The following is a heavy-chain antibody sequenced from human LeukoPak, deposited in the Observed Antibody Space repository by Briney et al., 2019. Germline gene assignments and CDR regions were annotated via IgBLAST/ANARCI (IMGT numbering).Heavy chain of an antibody. J-gene: IGHJ4*02. CDR1: GGSITRTNW. Sequence: SGTLSLTCGVSGGSITRTNWWSWVRQPPGQGLEWIGEVSLTGLTNYNPSLSSRVIMALDTSKNHLSLNLTSVTAADTAVYYSTRENGAFSPFGYWGQGTLVTVPS. D-gene: IGHD2-8*01. CDR2: VSLTGLT. CDR3: TRENGAFSPFGY. V-gene: IGHV4-4*02.